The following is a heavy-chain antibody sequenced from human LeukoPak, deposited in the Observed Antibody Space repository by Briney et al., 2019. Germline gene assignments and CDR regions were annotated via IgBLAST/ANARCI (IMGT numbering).Heavy chain of an antibody. CDR3: ARDPVGGSTIFDY. J-gene: IGHJ4*02. V-gene: IGHV6-1*01. CDR2: TYYRSKWYY. D-gene: IGHD1-26*01. CDR1: GDSFSSDSAA. Sequence: SQTLSLTCAISGDSFSSDSAAWNWIRQSPSRGLEWLGRTYYRSKWYYDYALAVKSRITINPDTSKSQFSLQLNSVTPEDTAVYFCARDPVGGSTIFDYWGQGTLVTVSS.